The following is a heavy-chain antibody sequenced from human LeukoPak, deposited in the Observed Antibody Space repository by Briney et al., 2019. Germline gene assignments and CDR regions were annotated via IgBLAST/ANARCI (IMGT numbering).Heavy chain of an antibody. CDR1: GGTFSSYA. CDR3: ACPATSSSWYYFDY. CDR2: IIPIFGTA. Sequence: GASVKVSCKASGGTFSSYAISWVRQAPGQGLEWMGGIIPIFGTANYAQKFQGRVTITTDESTSTAYMELSSLRSEDTAVYYCACPATSSSWYYFDYWGQGTLVTVSS. D-gene: IGHD6-13*01. J-gene: IGHJ4*02. V-gene: IGHV1-69*05.